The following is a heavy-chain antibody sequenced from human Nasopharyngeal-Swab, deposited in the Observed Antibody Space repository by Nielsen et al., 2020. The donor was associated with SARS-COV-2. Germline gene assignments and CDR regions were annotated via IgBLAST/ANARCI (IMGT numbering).Heavy chain of an antibody. V-gene: IGHV3-30*18. CDR2: ISYDERNK. CDR3: TKDKRGSWTIDY. Sequence: GESLKISCAASGFTFRNHGMHWVRQAPGKGLEWVAAISYDERNKYYADSVKGRFTISRDISRNTLHLQMNSLKGEDTAVYYCTKDKRGSWTIDYWGQGTLVTVSS. CDR1: GFTFRNHG. J-gene: IGHJ4*02. D-gene: IGHD3/OR15-3a*01.